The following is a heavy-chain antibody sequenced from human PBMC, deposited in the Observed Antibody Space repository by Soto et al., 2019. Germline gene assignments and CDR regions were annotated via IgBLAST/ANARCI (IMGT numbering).Heavy chain of an antibody. CDR3: ARACIAVAGFDY. CDR1: GFTFSSYW. Sequence: PGGSLILSCAAYGFTFSSYWMQWDRPAPGEGMAWVSSINSVGDRTSYTGSVKARVTISTDKAKNTRYLQVNSLRPEDTAVYYCARACIAVAGFDYWGQGTLVTVSS. CDR2: INSVGDRT. V-gene: IGHV3-74*01. D-gene: IGHD6-19*01. J-gene: IGHJ4*02.